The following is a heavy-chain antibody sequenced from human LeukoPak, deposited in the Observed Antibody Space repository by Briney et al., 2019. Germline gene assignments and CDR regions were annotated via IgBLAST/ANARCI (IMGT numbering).Heavy chain of an antibody. D-gene: IGHD6-19*01. CDR2: ISAYNGNT. Sequence: ASVKVSCKASGYTFTSYGISWVRQAPGQGLEWMGWISAYNGNTNYAQKLQGRVTMTTDTSTSTAYMELRSLGSDDTAVYYCARSPYSSGWSDLDYWGQGTLVTVSS. V-gene: IGHV1-18*01. CDR1: GYTFTSYG. J-gene: IGHJ4*02. CDR3: ARSPYSSGWSDLDY.